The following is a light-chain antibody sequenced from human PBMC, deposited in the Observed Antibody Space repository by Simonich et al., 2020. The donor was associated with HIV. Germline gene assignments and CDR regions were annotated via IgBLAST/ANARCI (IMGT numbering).Light chain of an antibody. CDR1: QSVFYSSNNQND. CDR2: WAS. CDR3: QQYYTPPQT. J-gene: IGKJ1*01. Sequence: DIVMTQSPDSLAVSLGERATINSKSRQSVFYSSNNQNDLAWYPQKPGQPPKLLIYWASTRESGGPDRFSGSGSGTDFTLTISSLQAEDVAVYYCQQYYTPPQTFGQGTKVEIK. V-gene: IGKV4-1*01.